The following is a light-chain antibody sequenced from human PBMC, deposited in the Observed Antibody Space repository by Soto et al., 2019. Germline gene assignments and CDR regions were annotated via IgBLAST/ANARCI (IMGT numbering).Light chain of an antibody. V-gene: IGLV2-14*01. CDR3: SSYRSSGIPV. J-gene: IGLJ7*01. CDR1: RSDVGGYDY. CDR2: DVT. Sequence: QSALTQPASVSGSPGQSITIFCTGTRSDVGGYDYVSWYQQHPGKAPKLLIYDVTNRPSGVSNRFSGSKSGNTASLTISGLQAEDEADYYCSSYRSSGIPVFGGGTQLTVL.